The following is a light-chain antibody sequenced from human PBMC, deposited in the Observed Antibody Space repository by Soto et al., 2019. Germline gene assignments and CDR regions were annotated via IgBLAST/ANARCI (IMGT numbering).Light chain of an antibody. V-gene: IGKV1-9*01. CDR2: GTF. J-gene: IGKJ3*01. CDR1: QEIKTY. Sequence: IQLTQSPSSLSASVGDRVSITCRASQEIKTYLAWYQQERGKAPKLLISGTFTLQSGVPSRFNGSGSGTYFTLTISRLQPDDFATYYCQHHMNYPPFTFGPGTKVDLE. CDR3: QHHMNYPPFT.